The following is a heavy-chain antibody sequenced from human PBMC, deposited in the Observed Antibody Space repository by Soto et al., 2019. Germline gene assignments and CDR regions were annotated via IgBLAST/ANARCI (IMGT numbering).Heavy chain of an antibody. CDR1: GFTFSSYG. D-gene: IGHD1-1*01. J-gene: IGHJ4*02. CDR2: ISYDGSNK. CDR3: AKAPVELEIIFPDY. Sequence: LRLSCAASGFTFSSYGMHWVRQAPGKWLEWVAVISYDGSNKYYSDSVKGRFTISRDNSKKTLYLQMNSLRSEDTAVYYCAKAPVELEIIFPDYWGQGTLVTVSS. V-gene: IGHV3-30*18.